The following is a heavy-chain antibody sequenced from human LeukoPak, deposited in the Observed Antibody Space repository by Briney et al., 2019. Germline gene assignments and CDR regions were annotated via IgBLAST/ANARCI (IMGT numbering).Heavy chain of an antibody. V-gene: IGHV3-21*04. J-gene: IGHJ5*02. CDR1: GFTFSSYT. CDR2: ISSSSSYI. CDR3: ARRYSGYYGSGSYYYNWFDP. D-gene: IGHD3-10*01. Sequence: GGSLRLSCAASGFTFSSYTMNWVRQAPGKGLEWVSSISSSSSYIYYADSVKGRSTISRDNAKNSLYLQMNSLRAEDTAVYYCARRYSGYYGSGSYYYNWFDPWGQGTLVTVSS.